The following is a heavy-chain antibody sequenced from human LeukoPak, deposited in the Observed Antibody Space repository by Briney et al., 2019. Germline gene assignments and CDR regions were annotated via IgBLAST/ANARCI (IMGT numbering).Heavy chain of an antibody. V-gene: IGHV3-20*04. CDR1: GFTFDDYA. CDR3: ARAGVRYSSGWYLSFYYYYYMDV. Sequence: PGGSLRLSCAASGFTFDDYAMSWVRQTPGKGLEWVSGTNWDGGRTGYADSVKGRFTISRDNSKNTLYLQMNSLRAGDTAVYYCARAGVRYSSGWYLSFYYYYYMDVWGKGTTVTVSS. CDR2: TNWDGGRT. D-gene: IGHD6-19*01. J-gene: IGHJ6*03.